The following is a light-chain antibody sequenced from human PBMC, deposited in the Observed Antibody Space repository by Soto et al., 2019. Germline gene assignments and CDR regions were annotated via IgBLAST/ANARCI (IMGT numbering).Light chain of an antibody. V-gene: IGKV1-5*03. J-gene: IGKJ1*01. CDR1: QTISSW. Sequence: DIPMTQSPSTLSGSVGDRVTITCRASQTISSWLAWYQQKPGKAPKLLIYKASTLKSGVPSRFSGSGSGTEFTRTLSSLQPDDFATYYCQHYNSYSEAFGQGTKVELK. CDR2: KAS. CDR3: QHYNSYSEA.